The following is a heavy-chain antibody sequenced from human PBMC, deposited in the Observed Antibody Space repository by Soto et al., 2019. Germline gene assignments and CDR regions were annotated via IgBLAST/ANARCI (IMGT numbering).Heavy chain of an antibody. Sequence: GGSLRLSCAASGFTFSSYGMHWVRQAPGKGLEWVAVIWYDGSNKYYADSVKGRFTISRDNSKNTLYLQMNSLRAEDTAVYYCARDKRDSQGDSTRGLRYFDWLYLGAAAGNWFDPWGQGTLVTVSS. J-gene: IGHJ5*02. CDR3: ARDKRDSQGDSTRGLRYFDWLYLGAAAGNWFDP. CDR2: IWYDGSNK. V-gene: IGHV3-33*01. D-gene: IGHD3-9*01. CDR1: GFTFSSYG.